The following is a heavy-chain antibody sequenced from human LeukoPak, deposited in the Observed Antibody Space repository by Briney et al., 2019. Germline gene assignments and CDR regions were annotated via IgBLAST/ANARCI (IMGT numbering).Heavy chain of an antibody. D-gene: IGHD3-22*01. V-gene: IGHV4-4*02. CDR2: IHLNGIT. Sequence: SGTLSLTCSVSGGSITSYAWWSWVRQPPGKGLEWIGEIHLNGITNYNPSLKSRVTISVDTSKNQFSLKLSSVTAADTAVYYCARDILYPYSSGYRPGNWFDPWGQGTLVTVSS. J-gene: IGHJ5*02. CDR1: GGSITSYAW. CDR3: ARDILYPYSSGYRPGNWFDP.